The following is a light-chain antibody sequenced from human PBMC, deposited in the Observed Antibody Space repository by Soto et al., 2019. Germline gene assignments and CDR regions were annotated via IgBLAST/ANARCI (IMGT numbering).Light chain of an antibody. CDR3: SSYTGSSTFV. J-gene: IGLJ1*01. CDR2: DVN. Sequence: QSALTQPASVSGSPGQSSTISCTGTSSDVGGYDYVSWYQQLPRKAPKLLIYDVNNRPSGVSHRFSGAKSGNTASLTISGLQAEDEADYYCSSYTGSSTFVFGTGTKLTV. CDR1: SSDVGGYDY. V-gene: IGLV2-14*01.